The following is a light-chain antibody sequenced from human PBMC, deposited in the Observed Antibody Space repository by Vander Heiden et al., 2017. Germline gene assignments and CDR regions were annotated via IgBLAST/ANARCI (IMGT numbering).Light chain of an antibody. J-gene: IGLJ2*01. CDR3: QSADSSGNLVV. CDR2: KDS. V-gene: IGLV3-25*02. Sequence: SYELTQPPSVSVSPGQTARLTCSGDALQKQYDYWYQQKPGQAPVLVIYKDSERTSGIPERFSGTSSGTTVTLTISGVQAEEEADYYCQSADSSGNLVVFGGGTKLTVL. CDR1: ALQKQY.